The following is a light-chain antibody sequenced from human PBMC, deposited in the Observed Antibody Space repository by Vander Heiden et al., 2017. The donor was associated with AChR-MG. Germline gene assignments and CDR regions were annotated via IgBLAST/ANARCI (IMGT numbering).Light chain of an antibody. V-gene: IGKV1-39*01. CDR3: QQTDNTPPWT. J-gene: IGKJ1*01. CDR2: AAS. Sequence: DIQMTQSPSSLSASVGDRVTITCRASQTITVYLNWYQLKPGKAPKLLIYAASSLQSGVPSRFSGSGSGTDFTLTISSLQPEDAATYFCQQTDNTPPWTFGQGTKVEI. CDR1: QTITVY.